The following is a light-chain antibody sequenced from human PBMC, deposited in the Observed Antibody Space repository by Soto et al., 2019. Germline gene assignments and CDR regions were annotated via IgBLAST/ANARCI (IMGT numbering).Light chain of an antibody. CDR1: QDISND. CDR3: LQDYNSPIT. CDR2: AAS. Sequence: IQMTQSPSSLSASVGDRITIICRASQDISNDLGWFQQKPGKAPKLLIYAASILQTGVPSRFSGSGSGSAFSLTITSLQPEDFATYYCLQDYNSPITFGQGTRLEIK. V-gene: IGKV1-6*02. J-gene: IGKJ5*01.